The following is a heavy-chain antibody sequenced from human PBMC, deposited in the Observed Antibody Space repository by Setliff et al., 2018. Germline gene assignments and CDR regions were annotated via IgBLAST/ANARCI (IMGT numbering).Heavy chain of an antibody. V-gene: IGHV1-8*02. J-gene: IGHJ3*02. CDR1: GYTLTSYD. D-gene: IGHD2-2*01. CDR2: MNPNSGNT. Sequence: ASVKVSCKASGYTLTSYDINWVRQATGQGLEWMGWMNPNSGNTGYAQKFQGRVTMTRNTSISTAYMELSSLRSEDTAVYYCARGAVPGGVSAFDIWGQGTMVTV. CDR3: ARGAVPGGVSAFDI.